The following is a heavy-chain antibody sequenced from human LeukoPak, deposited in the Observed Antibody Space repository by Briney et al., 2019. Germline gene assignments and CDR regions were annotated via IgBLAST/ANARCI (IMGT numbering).Heavy chain of an antibody. J-gene: IGHJ4*02. D-gene: IGHD1-1*01. CDR1: GYTFTNLD. CDR3: AGNPPNTGDFYY. Sequence: VASVKVSCKTSGYTFTNLDINWLRQAPGQGLEWMGWMSPNSGDTGYAQKFQGRVSMTRDTSISTAYMELSSLRSEDTAVYYCAGNPPNTGDFYYWGLGSLVTVSS. V-gene: IGHV1-8*01. CDR2: MSPNSGDT.